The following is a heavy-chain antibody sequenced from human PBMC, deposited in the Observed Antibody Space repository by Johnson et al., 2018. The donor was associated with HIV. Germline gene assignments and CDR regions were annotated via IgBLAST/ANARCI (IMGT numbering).Heavy chain of an antibody. CDR2: IKQDGSEK. CDR1: GFSLSRYW. J-gene: IGHJ3*02. CDR3: ARAVADGWFSYDAFDI. V-gene: IGHV3-7*05. D-gene: IGHD6-19*01. Sequence: VQLVESGGGVVRPGGSLRLSCAASGFSLSRYWMSWVRQAPGKGLEWVANIKQDGSEKYYVDSVKGRFTISRDNAKNSLFLQMNSLRAEDTAVYDCARAVADGWFSYDAFDIWGQGTMVTVSS.